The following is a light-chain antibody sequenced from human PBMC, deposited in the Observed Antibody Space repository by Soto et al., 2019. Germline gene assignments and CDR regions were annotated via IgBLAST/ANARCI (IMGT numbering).Light chain of an antibody. CDR2: AAS. J-gene: IGKJ1*01. Sequence: DIQMTQSPSSVSASVGDRVTITCRASQGISSCLAWYQQKPGKAPKLLIYAASSLQSCVPSRFSGSGSGTDFTLTISRLKPEDFATYYCHHDNSFPPTFGQGTKVEIK. CDR3: HHDNSFPPT. CDR1: QGISSC. V-gene: IGKV1-12*01.